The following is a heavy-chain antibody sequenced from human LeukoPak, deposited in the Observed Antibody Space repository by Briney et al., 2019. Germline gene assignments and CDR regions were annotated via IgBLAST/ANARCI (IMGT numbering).Heavy chain of an antibody. CDR2: TYTSGST. CDR1: GGSISSYY. V-gene: IGHV4-4*09. Sequence: SETLSLICTVSGGSISSYYWSWIRQPPGKGLEWIGYTYTSGSTNYNPSLKSRVTISVDTSKNQFSLKLSSVTAADTAVYYCARHRNSLNGYPYYFDYWGQGTLVTVSS. D-gene: IGHD5-18*01. CDR3: ARHRNSLNGYPYYFDY. J-gene: IGHJ4*02.